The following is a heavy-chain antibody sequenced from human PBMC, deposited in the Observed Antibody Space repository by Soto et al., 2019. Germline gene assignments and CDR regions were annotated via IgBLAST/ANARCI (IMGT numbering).Heavy chain of an antibody. D-gene: IGHD3-10*01. CDR1: GGSISSGGYY. CDR3: ARDRRDITMVRGVTSVIDY. J-gene: IGHJ4*02. Sequence: PSETLSLTCTVSGGSISSGGYYWSWIRQHPGKGLEWIGYIYYSGSTYYNPSLKSRVTISVDTSKNQFSLKLSSVTAADTAVYYCARDRRDITMVRGVTSVIDYWGQGTLVTV. V-gene: IGHV4-31*03. CDR2: IYYSGST.